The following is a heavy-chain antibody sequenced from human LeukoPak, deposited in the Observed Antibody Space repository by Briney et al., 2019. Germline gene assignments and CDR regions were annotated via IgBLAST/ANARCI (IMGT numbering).Heavy chain of an antibody. V-gene: IGHV3-74*01. CDR1: GFTFRNYW. Sequence: GGSLRLSCAASGFTFRNYWMHWVRQVPGKGLVWVSRINDDGTFATYADSVKGRFIISRDNAKNTLYLQMNSLRVEDTAVYYCGREILEPGKTLTYWGQGSLITVSS. J-gene: IGHJ4*02. CDR2: INDDGTFA. CDR3: GREILEPGKTLTY. D-gene: IGHD1-14*01.